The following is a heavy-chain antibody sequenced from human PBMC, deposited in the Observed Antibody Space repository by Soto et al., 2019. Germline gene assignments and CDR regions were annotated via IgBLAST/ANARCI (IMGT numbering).Heavy chain of an antibody. J-gene: IGHJ4*02. Sequence: QVQLVESGGGVVQPGRSLRLSCAASGFTFSSSGMHWVRQAPGKGLEWVSVIWYDGNNKYYADSVKGRFTISRDTSKNTVYLQRNGLGAEGTACDFGAKVRGGGAVVPDYWGQGTLVSVSS. V-gene: IGHV3-33*06. CDR2: IWYDGNNK. D-gene: IGHD2-21*01. CDR3: AKVRGGGAVVPDY. CDR1: GFTFSSSG.